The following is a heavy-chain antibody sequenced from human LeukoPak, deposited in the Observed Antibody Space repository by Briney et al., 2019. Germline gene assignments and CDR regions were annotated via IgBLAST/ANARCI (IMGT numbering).Heavy chain of an antibody. CDR1: GGSFSGYY. CDR3: ARGNNPNYYDSSGLDY. V-gene: IGHV4-34*01. CDR2: INHSGST. D-gene: IGHD3-22*01. J-gene: IGHJ4*02. Sequence: SETLSLTCAVYGGSFSGYYWSWIRQPPGKGLEWIGEINHSGSTNYNPSLKSRVTISVDTSKNQFSLKLSSVTAADTAVYYCARGNNPNYYDSSGLDYWGQGTLVTVSS.